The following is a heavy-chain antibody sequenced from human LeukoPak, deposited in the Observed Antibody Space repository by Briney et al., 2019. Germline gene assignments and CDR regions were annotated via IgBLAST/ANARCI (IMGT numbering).Heavy chain of an antibody. J-gene: IGHJ3*02. CDR1: GGSFNNYV. D-gene: IGHD2-2*01. Sequence: SVKVSCKASGGSFNNYVITWVRQAPGQGLEWMGGLIPMFGTAKYAQKFQGRVTINTDESTSTAYMELSSLRSEDTAVYYCARDRRYCSSTSCYTRAFDIWGQGTMVTVSS. V-gene: IGHV1-69*05. CDR2: LIPMFGTA. CDR3: ARDRRYCSSTSCYTRAFDI.